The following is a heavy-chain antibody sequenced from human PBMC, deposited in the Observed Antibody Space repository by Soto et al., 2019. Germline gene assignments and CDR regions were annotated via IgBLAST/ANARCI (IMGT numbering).Heavy chain of an antibody. CDR1: GFTFSSYW. Sequence: PGGSLRLSCAASGFTFSSYWMSWVRQAPGKGLEWVANIKQDGSEKYYVDSVKGRFTISRDNAKNSLYLQMNSLRAEDTAVYYCARAPRDIVVVLAATPVDAFYIWGKGTMVTVSS. CDR3: ARAPRDIVVVLAATPVDAFYI. J-gene: IGHJ3*02. V-gene: IGHV3-7*01. CDR2: IKQDGSEK. D-gene: IGHD2-15*01.